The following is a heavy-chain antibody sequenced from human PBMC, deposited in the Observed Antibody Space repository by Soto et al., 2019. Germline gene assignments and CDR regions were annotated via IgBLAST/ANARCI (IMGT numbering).Heavy chain of an antibody. CDR1: GGSISSISYY. Sequence: QLQLQESGPGLVKPSETLALTCTVSGGSISSISYYWGWIRQPPGKGLEWIGSIKSSGHTFYNPSLKSRVTMSVDTSKNQFSLRLSSVTAAETAVYYCARVDIAVVPSTTFDYWGQGTLVTVSS. J-gene: IGHJ4*02. CDR3: ARVDIAVVPSTTFDY. V-gene: IGHV4-39*01. CDR2: IKSSGHT. D-gene: IGHD2-2*01.